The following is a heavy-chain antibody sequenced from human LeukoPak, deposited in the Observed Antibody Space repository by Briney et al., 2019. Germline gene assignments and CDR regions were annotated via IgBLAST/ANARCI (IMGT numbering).Heavy chain of an antibody. J-gene: IGHJ4*02. D-gene: IGHD5-18*01. V-gene: IGHV4-59*01. CDR2: ICYSGST. Sequence: RSGTLSLTCTVSGGSISGYYWSWIRQSPGQGLEWIGYICYSGSTNYHPSHKSRVTISVDTSTNRFSLKLSSVTAADTAVYYCARCFAETALDYWGEGTPVTLS. CDR1: GGSISGYY. CDR3: ARCFAETALDY.